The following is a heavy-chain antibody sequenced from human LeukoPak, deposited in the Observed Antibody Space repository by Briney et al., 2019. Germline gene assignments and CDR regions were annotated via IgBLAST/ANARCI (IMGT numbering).Heavy chain of an antibody. Sequence: PSETLSLTCTVSGGSISSYYWSWIRQPPGKGLEWIGYIYYSGSTNYNPSLKSRVTISVDTSKSQFSLKLSSVTAADTAVYYCARDLMPLGFSGSYSGWFDPWGQGTLVTVSS. V-gene: IGHV4-59*01. J-gene: IGHJ5*02. D-gene: IGHD1-26*01. CDR1: GGSISSYY. CDR2: IYYSGST. CDR3: ARDLMPLGFSGSYSGWFDP.